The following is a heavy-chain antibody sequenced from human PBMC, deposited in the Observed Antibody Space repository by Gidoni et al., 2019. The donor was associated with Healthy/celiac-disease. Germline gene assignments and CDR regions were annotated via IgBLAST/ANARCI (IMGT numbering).Heavy chain of an antibody. D-gene: IGHD3-22*01. CDR2: IRSKAYGGTT. J-gene: IGHJ4*02. V-gene: IGHV3-49*03. CDR1: GFTFGDYA. Sequence: EVQLVESGGGLVQPGRSLRLSCTASGFTFGDYAMSWFRQAPGKGLEWVGFIRSKAYGGTTEYAASVKGRFTISRDDSKSIAYLQMNSLKTEDTAVYYCTRDEGWNYYDSSGYYEFDYWGQGTLVTVSS. CDR3: TRDEGWNYYDSSGYYEFDY.